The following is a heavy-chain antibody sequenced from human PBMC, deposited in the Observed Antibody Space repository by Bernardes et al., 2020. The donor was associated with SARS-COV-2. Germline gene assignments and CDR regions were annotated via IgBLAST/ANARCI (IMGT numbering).Heavy chain of an antibody. V-gene: IGHV3-30*03. CDR2: ISYDGGEK. Sequence: GGSLRLSCAASGFTFSSYGMHWVRQAPGKGLEWVAVISYDGGEKFYADSVKGRFTISRENSKNTLYLQMNSLRAEDTAVYYCATTPQYEYTRVFDFWGQGTLVTVSS. D-gene: IGHD2-15*01. CDR3: ATTPQYEYTRVFDF. J-gene: IGHJ4*02. CDR1: GFTFSSYG.